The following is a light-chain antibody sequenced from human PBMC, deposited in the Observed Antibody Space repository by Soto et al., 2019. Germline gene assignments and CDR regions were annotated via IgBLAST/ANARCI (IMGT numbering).Light chain of an antibody. CDR3: CSYAGSSPFV. CDR1: SSDVGIYNL. V-gene: IGLV2-23*01. CDR2: EGS. Sequence: QSALTQPASVSGAPGQSITISCTGTSSDVGIYNLVSWYQQHPGKAPKLMIYEGSKRPSGVSNRFSGSKSGNTASLSISGLQAEDEADYYCCSYAGSSPFVFGTGTKLTVL. J-gene: IGLJ1*01.